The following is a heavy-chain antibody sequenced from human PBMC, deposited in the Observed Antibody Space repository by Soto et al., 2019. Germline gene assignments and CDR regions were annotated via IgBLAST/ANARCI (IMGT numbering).Heavy chain of an antibody. CDR2: IWYDGSNK. J-gene: IGHJ4*02. Sequence: QVQLVESGGGVVQPGRSLRLSCAASGFTFSSYGMHWVRQAPGKGLEWVAVIWYDGSNKYYADSVKGRFTISRDNSKNTLYLQMNSLRAEDRAVYYCAAGLYYDFWSGRLDYWGQGTLVTVSS. V-gene: IGHV3-33*01. CDR3: AAGLYYDFWSGRLDY. CDR1: GFTFSSYG. D-gene: IGHD3-3*01.